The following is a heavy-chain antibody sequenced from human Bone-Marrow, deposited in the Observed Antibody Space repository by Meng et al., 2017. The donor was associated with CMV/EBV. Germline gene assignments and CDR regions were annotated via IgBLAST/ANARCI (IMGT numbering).Heavy chain of an antibody. Sequence: ASVQVSCKASGYTFTSYDINWVRQATGQGLEWMGWMNPNSGNTGYAQKFQGRVTMTRNTSISTAYMELSSLRSEDTTVYYCARVYSRGWADWFDPWGQGTMVTVSS. D-gene: IGHD6-19*01. CDR1: GYTFTSYD. V-gene: IGHV1-8*01. CDR3: ARVYSRGWADWFDP. CDR2: MNPNSGNT. J-gene: IGHJ5*02.